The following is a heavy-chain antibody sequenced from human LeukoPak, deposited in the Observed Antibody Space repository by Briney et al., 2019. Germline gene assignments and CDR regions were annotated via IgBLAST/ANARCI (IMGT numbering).Heavy chain of an antibody. J-gene: IGHJ4*02. D-gene: IGHD3-22*01. CDR3: AKDWYYYDSSGYYYDDYFDY. CDR1: GFTFSSYA. V-gene: IGHV3-23*01. CDR2: ISGSGGST. Sequence: GGSLGLSCAASGFTFSSYAMSWVRQAPGKGLEWVSAISGSGGSTYYADSVKGRFTISRDNSKNTLYLQMNSLRAEDTAVYYCAKDWYYYDSSGYYYDDYFDYWGQGTLVTVSS.